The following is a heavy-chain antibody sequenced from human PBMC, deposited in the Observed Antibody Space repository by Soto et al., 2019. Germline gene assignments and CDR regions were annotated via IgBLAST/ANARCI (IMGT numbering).Heavy chain of an antibody. CDR3: ARDRTSAGGFSRRWIDP. J-gene: IGHJ5*02. D-gene: IGHD5-18*01. CDR2: IYHSGST. Sequence: QVQLQESGPGLVKPSGTLSLTCGVSGGSITSHNWWTWVRQPPGLGLEWIGEIYHSGSTNYNPSLKSRGNISVYKSTNQFSLRLTSVTAADTAVYYCARDRTSAGGFSRRWIDPWGQGTLVTVSS. CDR1: GGSITSHNW. V-gene: IGHV4-4*02.